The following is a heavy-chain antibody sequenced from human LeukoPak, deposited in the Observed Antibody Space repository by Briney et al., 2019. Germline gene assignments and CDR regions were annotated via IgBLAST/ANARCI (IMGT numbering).Heavy chain of an antibody. J-gene: IGHJ4*02. CDR2: IYPGDSDT. Sequence: PGESLKISCKGSGYSFTTYWIGWVRQMPGKGLEGMGIIYPGDSDTRYSPSFQGQVPISADKSISTAYLQWSSLKASDTAMYYCARTYCGGDCYYSYFDYWGQGTLVTVSS. CDR1: GYSFTTYW. D-gene: IGHD2-21*02. V-gene: IGHV5-51*01. CDR3: ARTYCGGDCYYSYFDY.